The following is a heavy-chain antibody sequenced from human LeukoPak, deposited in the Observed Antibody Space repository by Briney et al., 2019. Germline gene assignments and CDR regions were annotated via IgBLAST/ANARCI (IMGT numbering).Heavy chain of an antibody. CDR1: GVTDSNTY. CDR2: IYSGGGT. Sequence: GESLRLSCAAYGVTDSNTYMSWVRHPPRKGIEWVSLIYSGGGTYSADSVKGRFTIARDISKNTLYLQMNSLRAEDTAVYYCARDRSNYLGGYYYYGMDVWGQGTTVTVSS. CDR3: ARDRSNYLGGYYYYGMDV. D-gene: IGHD4-11*01. J-gene: IGHJ6*02. V-gene: IGHV3-53*01.